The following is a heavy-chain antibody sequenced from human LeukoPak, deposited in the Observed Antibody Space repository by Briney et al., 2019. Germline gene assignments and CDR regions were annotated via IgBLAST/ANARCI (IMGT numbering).Heavy chain of an antibody. J-gene: IGHJ4*02. CDR2: IYTSGST. Sequence: NSSETLSLTCTVSGGSISSDYGSWIRQPAGTGREWIGRIYTSGSTNYNPPLKSRVTMSVDTSKNQFSLKMSSVTAEDTAVYYCARDEGPYYYDSSGPPVVYFDYWGQGTLVTVSS. CDR3: ARDEGPYYYDSSGPPVVYFDY. CDR1: GGSISSDY. V-gene: IGHV4-4*07. D-gene: IGHD3-22*01.